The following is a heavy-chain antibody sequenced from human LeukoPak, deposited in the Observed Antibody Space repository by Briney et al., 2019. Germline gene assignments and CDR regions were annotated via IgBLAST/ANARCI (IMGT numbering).Heavy chain of an antibody. D-gene: IGHD2-15*01. V-gene: IGHV3-23*01. CDR2: ITGSGVST. Sequence: GGSLRLSCAASGFTFNNCAMSWVRQAPGKELEWVSGITGSGVSTYYADSVQGRFTISRDNSKNTLYLQMNSLKTEDTAVYYCTTDPPGFGYCSGGSCSSDNWFDPWGQGTLVTVSS. CDR3: TTDPPGFGYCSGGSCSSDNWFDP. J-gene: IGHJ5*02. CDR1: GFTFNNCA.